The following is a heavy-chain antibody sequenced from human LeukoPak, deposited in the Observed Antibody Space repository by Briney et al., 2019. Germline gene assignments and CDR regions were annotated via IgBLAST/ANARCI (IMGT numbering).Heavy chain of an antibody. CDR1: GFTFSSYD. J-gene: IGHJ4*02. CDR3: AKESWAYYYDSSGYYGEGY. D-gene: IGHD3-22*01. CDR2: ISGSGGST. Sequence: GGSLRLSCAASGFTFSSYDMSWVRQAPGKGLEWVSAISGSGGSTYYADSVKGRFTISRDNSKNTLYLQMNSLRAEDTAVYYCAKESWAYYYDSSGYYGEGYWGQGTLVTVSS. V-gene: IGHV3-23*01.